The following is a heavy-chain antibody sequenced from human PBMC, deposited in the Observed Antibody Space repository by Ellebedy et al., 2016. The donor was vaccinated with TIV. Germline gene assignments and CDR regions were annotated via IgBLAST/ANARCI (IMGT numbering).Heavy chain of an antibody. V-gene: IGHV7-4-1*02. CDR2: INTQTGNP. D-gene: IGHD2-15*01. J-gene: IGHJ4*02. CDR3: AREGAIGYCSSGSCSHADY. Sequence: AASVKVSCKTSGDTFSNYAMNWVRQAPGQGLEWMGWINTQTGNPTYAQDFTGRFVFSLDTSGSTAYLQISSLKVEDTAVYYCAREGAIGYCSSGSCSHADYWGQGTLVTVSS. CDR1: GDTFSNYA.